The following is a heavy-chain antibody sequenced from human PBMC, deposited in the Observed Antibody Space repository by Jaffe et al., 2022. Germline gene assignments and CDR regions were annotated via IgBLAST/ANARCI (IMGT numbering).Heavy chain of an antibody. Sequence: QVQLVQSGAEMKKPGASVKVSCKASGYTFTGYYIHWVRQAPGQGLEWMGWINPDSGGAKYAQKFQGRITVTRDTSVSTTYMELNRLRADDTAVYYCARVTGYYGSGSYGYWGQGTLITVSS. V-gene: IGHV1-2*02. CDR3: ARVTGYYGSGSYGY. D-gene: IGHD3-10*01. CDR2: INPDSGGA. CDR1: GYTFTGYY. J-gene: IGHJ4*02.